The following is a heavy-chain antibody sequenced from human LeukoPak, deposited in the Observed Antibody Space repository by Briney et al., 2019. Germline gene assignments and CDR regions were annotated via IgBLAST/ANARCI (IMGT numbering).Heavy chain of an antibody. CDR1: GYTFTSYG. CDR3: ARRNYGSGRRWFDP. Sequence: ASVKVSCKASGYTFTSYGISWVRQAPGQGLEWMGWMNPNSGNTGYAQKFQGRVTITRNTSISTAYMELSSLRSEDTAVYYCARRNYGSGRRWFDPWGQGTLVTVSS. J-gene: IGHJ5*02. D-gene: IGHD3-10*01. CDR2: MNPNSGNT. V-gene: IGHV1-8*03.